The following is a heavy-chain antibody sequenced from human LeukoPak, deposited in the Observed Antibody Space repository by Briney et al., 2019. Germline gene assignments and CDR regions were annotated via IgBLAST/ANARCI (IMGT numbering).Heavy chain of an antibody. CDR1: GFTFSSYG. J-gene: IGHJ4*02. CDR3: AKDGDGSGSYDY. V-gene: IGHV3-30*18. CDR2: ISYDGSNK. D-gene: IGHD3-10*01. Sequence: GRSLRLSCAASGFTFSSYGMHWVRQAPGKGLEWVAVISYDGSNKYYADSVKGRFTISRDNSKNTLYLQMNSLRAEDTAVYYCAKDGDGSGSYDYWGQGTLVTVSS.